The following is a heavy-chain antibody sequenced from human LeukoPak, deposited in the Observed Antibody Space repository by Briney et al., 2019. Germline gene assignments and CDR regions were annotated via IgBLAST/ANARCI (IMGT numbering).Heavy chain of an antibody. V-gene: IGHV3-30-3*01. CDR1: GFTFSSYA. J-gene: IGHJ6*02. CDR3: ARGKGFYYYGMDV. CDR2: ISYDGSNK. Sequence: GGSLILSCAASGFTFSSYAMHWVRQAPGKGLEWVAVISYDGSNKYYADSVKGRFTISRDNSKNTLYLQMNSLRAGDTAVYYCARGKGFYYYGMDVWGQGTTVTVSS.